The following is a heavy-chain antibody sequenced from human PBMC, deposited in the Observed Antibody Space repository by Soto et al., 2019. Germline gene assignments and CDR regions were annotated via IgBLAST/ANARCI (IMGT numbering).Heavy chain of an antibody. CDR3: ANQNTAKRAFDI. CDR2: ISADISYT. D-gene: IGHD2-21*02. V-gene: IGHV3-23*01. J-gene: IGHJ3*02. Sequence: EAQLLESGGGLVQPGGSLRLSCTASGFDFINNAMAWVRQAPGKGLEWASTISADISYTYYADSVKGRFTISRDNSKNTVYLQMNSLRADDTAVYYCANQNTAKRAFDIWGPRDNGHRLF. CDR1: GFDFINNA.